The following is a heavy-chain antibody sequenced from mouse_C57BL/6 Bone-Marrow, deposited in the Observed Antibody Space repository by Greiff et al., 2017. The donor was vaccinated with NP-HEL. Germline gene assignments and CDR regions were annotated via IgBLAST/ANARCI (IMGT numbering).Heavy chain of an antibody. CDR3: AREAGGLYYFDY. CDR1: GYTFTSYG. Sequence: QVQLQQSGAELARPGASVKLSCKASGYTFTSYGISWVKQRTGQGLEWIGEIYPRSGNTYYNDKFKGKATLTADKSSSTAYMELRSLTSEDSAVYFCAREAGGLYYFDYWGQGNTLTVSS. V-gene: IGHV1-81*01. CDR2: IYPRSGNT. D-gene: IGHD3-2*02. J-gene: IGHJ2*01.